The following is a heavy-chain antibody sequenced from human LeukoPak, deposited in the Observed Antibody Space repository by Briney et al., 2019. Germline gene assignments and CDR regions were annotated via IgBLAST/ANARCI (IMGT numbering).Heavy chain of an antibody. CDR1: GFTFSSYA. CDR2: IRGSGGST. CDR3: ARDLHYYVAMDV. V-gene: IGHV3-23*01. J-gene: IGHJ6*02. D-gene: IGHD3-10*02. Sequence: GSLRLSCAASGFTFSSYAMSWVRQAPGKGLEWVSAIRGSGGSTYYADSVKGRFTISRDNSMNTLSLQMNSLRAEDTALYYCARDLHYYVAMDVWGQGTTVTVSS.